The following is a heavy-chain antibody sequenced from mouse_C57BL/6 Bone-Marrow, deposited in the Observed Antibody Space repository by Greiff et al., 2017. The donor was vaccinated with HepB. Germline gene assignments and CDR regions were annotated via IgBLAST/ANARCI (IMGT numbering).Heavy chain of an antibody. J-gene: IGHJ2*01. Sequence: QVQLKQPGAELVMPGASVKLSCKASGYTFTSYWMHWVKQRPGQGLEWIGEIDPSDSYTNYNQKFKGKATLTVAKSSSTAYMQLSSLTSEDSAVYYCAIRGYYGPYYFDYWGQGTTLTVSS. V-gene: IGHV1-69*01. CDR2: IDPSDSYT. D-gene: IGHD1-1*01. CDR1: GYTFTSYW. CDR3: AIRGYYGPYYFDY.